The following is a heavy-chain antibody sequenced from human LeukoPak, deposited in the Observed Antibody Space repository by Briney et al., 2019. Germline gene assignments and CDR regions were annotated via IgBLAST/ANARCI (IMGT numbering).Heavy chain of an antibody. CDR3: ARDVAYNAFDY. V-gene: IGHV3-7*01. Sequence: PGGSLRLSCAASGFTFSTSWMTWVRQAPGKGLEWVANINPDGSAKNYVGFVQGRFTISRDNAKNSVYLQMSSLRAEDTAVCFCARDVAYNAFDYWGQGTLVTVSS. J-gene: IGHJ4*02. D-gene: IGHD1-14*01. CDR1: GFTFSTSW. CDR2: INPDGSAK.